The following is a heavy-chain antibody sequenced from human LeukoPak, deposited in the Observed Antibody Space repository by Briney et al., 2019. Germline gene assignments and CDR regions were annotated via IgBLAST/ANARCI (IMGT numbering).Heavy chain of an antibody. CDR3: ARRHRALDY. D-gene: IGHD1-14*01. CDR2: THYSGST. J-gene: IGHJ4*02. CDR1: GGSISSYY. V-gene: IGHV4-59*01. Sequence: SETLSLTCTVSGGSISSYYWSWIRQPPGKGLEWIGYTHYSGSTNYNPSLRSRVTISVDTSKNQFSLKLSSVTAADTAVYYCARRHRALDYWGQGTLVTVSS.